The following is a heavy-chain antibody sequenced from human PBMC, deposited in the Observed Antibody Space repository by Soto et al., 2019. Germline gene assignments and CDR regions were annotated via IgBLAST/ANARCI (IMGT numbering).Heavy chain of an antibody. J-gene: IGHJ2*01. CDR1: GFTFSSYG. CDR3: ARGPMTTVTTWGDWYFDL. V-gene: IGHV3-33*01. CDR2: IWYDGTNK. Sequence: QVQLVESGGGVVQPGRSLRLSCATSGFTFSSYGMHWVRQGPGKGLEWVAVIWYDGTNKYYADSVNGRFTISRDDSKNTXXLQMNSLRAEETAVYYCARGPMTTVTTWGDWYFDLWGRGTLVTVSS. D-gene: IGHD4-17*01.